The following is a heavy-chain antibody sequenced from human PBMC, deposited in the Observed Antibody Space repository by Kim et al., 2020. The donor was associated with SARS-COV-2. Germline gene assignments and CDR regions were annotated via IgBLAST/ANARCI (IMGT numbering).Heavy chain of an antibody. D-gene: IGHD2-15*01. CDR1: GASIRATTHY. CDR2: VTYSGTT. CDR3: ARHEDLDYYGVDV. Sequence: SETLSLTCTVSGASIRATTHYWGWIHQPPGKGLEWIGSVTYSGTTYYNPSLESRVTISVDTSKNQFSLKVNSVTAPDTAMYYCARHEDLDYYGVDVWGQGTTVTVSS. J-gene: IGHJ6*01. V-gene: IGHV4-39*01.